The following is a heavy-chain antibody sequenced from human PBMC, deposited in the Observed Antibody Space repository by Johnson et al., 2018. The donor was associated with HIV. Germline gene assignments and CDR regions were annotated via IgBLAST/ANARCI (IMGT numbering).Heavy chain of an antibody. J-gene: IGHJ3*02. CDR2: IYSGGSS. CDR3: AKGADYADYEGAFDI. D-gene: IGHD4-17*01. Sequence: VQLVESGGGLVQPGGSLRLSCAASDFTVGSIYMSWVRQAPGKGLEWVSRIYSGGSSFYEDAVKGGFTISRDNSKNTLYLQMNSLIVEDTAVYYCAKGADYADYEGAFDIWGQGTMVTVSS. V-gene: IGHV3-66*01. CDR1: DFTVGSIY.